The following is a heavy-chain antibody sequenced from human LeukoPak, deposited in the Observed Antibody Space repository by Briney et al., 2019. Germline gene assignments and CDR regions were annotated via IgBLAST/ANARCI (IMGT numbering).Heavy chain of an antibody. CDR2: ISSSSRYI. CDR1: GFTFSSYS. V-gene: IGHV3-21*01. D-gene: IGHD5-24*01. J-gene: IGHJ4*02. CDR3: ARARPPMANFDY. Sequence: PGGSLRLSCAASGFTFSSYSMNWVRQAPGKGLEWVSSISSSSRYIYYADSVKGRFTISRDNAKNSLYLQMNSLRAEDTAVYYCARARPPMANFDYWGQGTLVTVSS.